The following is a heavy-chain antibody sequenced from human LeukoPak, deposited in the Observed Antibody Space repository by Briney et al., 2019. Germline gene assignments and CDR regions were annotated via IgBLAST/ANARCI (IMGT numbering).Heavy chain of an antibody. D-gene: IGHD1-1*01. CDR3: NLGWFDP. J-gene: IGHJ5*02. V-gene: IGHV4-39*01. CDR1: GGSISSSTYY. CDR2: IYNSGST. Sequence: PSETLSLTCSVSGGSISSSTYYWGWIRQPPGKGLEWIGNIYNSGSTYYNPSLKSRFTISVDTSKNQFSLKLSSVTAADTAVYCGNLGWFDPWGQGTLVTVSS.